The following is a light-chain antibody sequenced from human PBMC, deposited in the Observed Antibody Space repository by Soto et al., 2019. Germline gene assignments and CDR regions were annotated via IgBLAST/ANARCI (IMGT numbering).Light chain of an antibody. Sequence: DIQMTQSPSSLSASLGDRVTITCRASQNIDNYLNWYQHKPGKAPKLLIYATSTLQSGVPARFNGGRTGTEFTLTISTLQAEYFAPYFCPESYSAPAVSFGGGTKVETK. CDR1: QNIDNY. V-gene: IGKV1-39*01. CDR3: PESYSAPAVS. CDR2: ATS. J-gene: IGKJ4*01.